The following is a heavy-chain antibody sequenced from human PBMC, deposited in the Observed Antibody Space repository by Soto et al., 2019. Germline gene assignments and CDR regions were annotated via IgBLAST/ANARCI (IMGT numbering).Heavy chain of an antibody. CDR3: SRSPEVGVRGAY. V-gene: IGHV3-21*01. Sequence: GGSLRLSCTGSGFPFSAYNINWVRQAPGKGLEWVSSITVGSSHIYQPNSLNGRFTISRDDAKNSVYLQIDSLRDEDTALYYCSRSPEVGVRGAYWGQGTLVTVS. J-gene: IGHJ4*02. CDR2: ITVGSSHI. CDR1: GFPFSAYN. D-gene: IGHD3-16*01.